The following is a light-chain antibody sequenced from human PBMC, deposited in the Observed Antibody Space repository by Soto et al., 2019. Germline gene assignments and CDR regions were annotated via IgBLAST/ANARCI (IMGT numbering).Light chain of an antibody. J-gene: IGKJ1*01. Sequence: DIPMTQSPSSLSASVGDRVTITCRASQGISTYLAWYQQKPGKVPKLLIYAASTLQSGVPSRFSGSGSGTDFTLTISSLQPEDVATYYCQKYNSARWTFGQGTKVEIK. CDR3: QKYNSARWT. V-gene: IGKV1-27*01. CDR2: AAS. CDR1: QGISTY.